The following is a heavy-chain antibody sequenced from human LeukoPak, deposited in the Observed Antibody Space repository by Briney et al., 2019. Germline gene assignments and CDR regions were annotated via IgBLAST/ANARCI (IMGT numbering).Heavy chain of an antibody. Sequence: ASVKVSCKASGYTFTSYGISWVRQAPGQGLEWMGIINPSGGSTSYAQKFQGRVTMTRDTSTSTVYMELSSLRSEDTAVYYCAREQEYDFWSGCHFDYWGQGTLVTVSS. CDR3: AREQEYDFWSGCHFDY. CDR1: GYTFTSYG. CDR2: INPSGGST. D-gene: IGHD3-3*01. J-gene: IGHJ4*02. V-gene: IGHV1-46*01.